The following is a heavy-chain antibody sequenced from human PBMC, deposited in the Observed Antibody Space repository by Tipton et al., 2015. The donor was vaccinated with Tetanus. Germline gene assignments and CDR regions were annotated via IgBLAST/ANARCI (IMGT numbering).Heavy chain of an antibody. V-gene: IGHV4-61*01. CDR2: IYYSGST. D-gene: IGHD3-22*01. CDR3: ARHYYDSSGPLDY. CDR1: GGSVSSGSYY. J-gene: IGHJ4*02. Sequence: TLSLTCTVSGGSVSSGSYYWSWIRQPPGKGLEWIGYIYYSGSTNYNPSLKSRVTISVDTSKNQFSLKLSSVTAADTAVYYCARHYYDSSGPLDYWGQGTLVTVSS.